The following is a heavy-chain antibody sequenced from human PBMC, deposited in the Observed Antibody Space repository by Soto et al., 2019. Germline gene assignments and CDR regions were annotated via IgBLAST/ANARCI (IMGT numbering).Heavy chain of an antibody. D-gene: IGHD5-18*01. CDR3: ARVEDTALDY. J-gene: IGHJ4*02. Sequence: EVQLVESGGGLVNPGGSLRLSCAPSGFTFSSYSINWVRQAPAKGLEWVSSISSRSSYIYYADSVKGRFTISRDNAKNSLYLQMNSLRAEDTAVYYCARVEDTALDYWGQGTLVAVSS. CDR1: GFTFSSYS. V-gene: IGHV3-21*01. CDR2: ISSRSSYI.